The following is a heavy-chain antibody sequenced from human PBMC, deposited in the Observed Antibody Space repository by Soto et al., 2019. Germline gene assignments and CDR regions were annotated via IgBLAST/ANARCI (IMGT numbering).Heavy chain of an antibody. D-gene: IGHD6-19*01. J-gene: IGHJ4*02. V-gene: IGHV4-4*07. Sequence: PSETLSLTCTVSGGSISSYYWSWIRQPAGKGLEWIGRIYTSGSTNYNPSLKSRVTMSVDTSKNQFSLKLSSVTAADTAVYYCARDQEVAVAGTFLTRGQGTLVTVSS. CDR1: GGSISSYY. CDR2: IYTSGST. CDR3: ARDQEVAVAGTFLT.